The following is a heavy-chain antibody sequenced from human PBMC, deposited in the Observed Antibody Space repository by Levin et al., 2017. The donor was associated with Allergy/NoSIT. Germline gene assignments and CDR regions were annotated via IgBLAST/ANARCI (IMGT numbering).Heavy chain of an antibody. Sequence: GESLKISCAASGFTFNNYAMSWVRQAPGKGLEWVSAITNSGRTYYADSVKGRFTVSRDNSKNTLYLQMNSLRADDTAVYYCAKEMTTVVPVFDYWGQGTLVTVSS. CDR3: AKEMTTVVPVFDY. CDR1: GFTFNNYA. CDR2: ITNSGRT. V-gene: IGHV3-23*01. J-gene: IGHJ4*02. D-gene: IGHD4-23*01.